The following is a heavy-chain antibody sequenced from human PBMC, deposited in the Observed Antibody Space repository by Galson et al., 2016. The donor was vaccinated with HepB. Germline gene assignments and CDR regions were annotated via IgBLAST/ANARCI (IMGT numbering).Heavy chain of an antibody. D-gene: IGHD3-22*01. CDR3: ATTKISHYHYDGSGYYSYFYY. J-gene: IGHJ4*02. CDR2: IIPSFGTP. CDR1: GGIVSNYA. Sequence: SVKVSCKASGGIVSNYAISWVRQAPGQGLEWMGGIIPSFGTPNYAQKFQDRVTITADKGTSTVSMALSSLQSEDTAIYYCATTKISHYHYDGSGYYSYFYYWGQGTLVTASS. V-gene: IGHV1-69*06.